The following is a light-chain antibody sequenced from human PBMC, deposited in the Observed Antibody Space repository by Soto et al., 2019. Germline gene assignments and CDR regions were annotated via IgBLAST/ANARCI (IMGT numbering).Light chain of an antibody. V-gene: IGLV2-23*02. J-gene: IGLJ1*01. CDR3: CSYAGSSTSLV. CDR2: EVS. CDR1: SSDVGSYNL. Sequence: QSALTQPASVSGSPGQSITISCTGTSSDVGSYNLVSWYQQHPGKAPKLMIYEVSKRPSGVSNRFSGSKSGNTASLTTSGLQAEDEADYYCCSYAGSSTSLVFGTGTKLTVL.